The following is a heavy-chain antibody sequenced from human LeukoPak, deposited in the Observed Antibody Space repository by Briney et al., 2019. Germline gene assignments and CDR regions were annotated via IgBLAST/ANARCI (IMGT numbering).Heavy chain of an antibody. V-gene: IGHV4-39*07. CDR1: GGSISSSSYY. Sequence: PSETLSLTCTVSGGSISSSSYYWGWIRQPPGKGLEWIGSIYYSGSTYYNPSLKSRVTISVDTSKNQFSLKLSSVTAADTAVYYCARVSYSSSWYGEGWFDPWGQGTLVTVSS. J-gene: IGHJ5*02. CDR3: ARVSYSSSWYGEGWFDP. D-gene: IGHD6-13*01. CDR2: IYYSGST.